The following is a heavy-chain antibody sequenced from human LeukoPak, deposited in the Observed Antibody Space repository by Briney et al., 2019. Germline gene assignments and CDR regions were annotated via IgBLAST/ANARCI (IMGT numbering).Heavy chain of an antibody. J-gene: IGHJ4*02. Sequence: GGSLRLSCAASGIIFASYWVTWVRQAPGKGLEWVANIGQDGTETVYVGSVKGRFTISRDNARKLLFLQMNSLRADDTAVYYCAIPSSYDGSRYYHAYWGQGTLVSVSS. CDR1: GIIFASYW. V-gene: IGHV3-7*01. CDR2: IGQDGTET. CDR3: AIPSSYDGSRYYHAY. D-gene: IGHD3-22*01.